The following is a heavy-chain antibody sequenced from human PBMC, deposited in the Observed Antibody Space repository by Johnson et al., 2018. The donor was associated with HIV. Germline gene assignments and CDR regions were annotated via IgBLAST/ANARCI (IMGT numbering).Heavy chain of an antibody. V-gene: IGHV3-20*04. CDR2: INWNGGSK. D-gene: IGHD5-18*01. Sequence: EQLVESGGGEVRPGGSLRLACVASGFIFDDYGLTWVRQAPGKGLEWVSGINWNGGSKGYADSVKGRFTISRDNSTNTLYHQMNSMRAGDTALYYCACAYSYGVFDIWGQGTMVTVSS. CDR1: GFIFDDYG. CDR3: ACAYSYGVFDI. J-gene: IGHJ3*02.